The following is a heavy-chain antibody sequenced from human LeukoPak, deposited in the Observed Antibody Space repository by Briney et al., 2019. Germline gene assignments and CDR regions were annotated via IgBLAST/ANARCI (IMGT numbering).Heavy chain of an antibody. CDR2: ISYDGSNK. CDR1: GFTFSSYA. V-gene: IGHV3-30*01. CDR3: ARVHRSSDSSGYSTSGDAFDI. J-gene: IGHJ3*02. Sequence: GGSLGLSCAASGFTFSSYAMHWVRQAPGKGLEWVAVISYDGSNKYYADSVKGRFTISRDNSKNTLYLQMNSLRAEDTAVYYCARVHRSSDSSGYSTSGDAFDIWGQGTMVTVSS. D-gene: IGHD3-22*01.